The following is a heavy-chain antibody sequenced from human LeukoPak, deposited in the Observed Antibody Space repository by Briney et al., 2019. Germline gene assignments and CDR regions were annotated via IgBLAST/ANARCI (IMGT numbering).Heavy chain of an antibody. J-gene: IGHJ4*02. CDR1: GFTFDDYA. CDR2: ISWNSGSI. D-gene: IGHD3-3*01. Sequence: PGGSLRLSCAASGFTFDDYAMHWVRQAPGKGLEWVSGISWNSGSIGYADSVKGRFTISRDNAKNSLYLQMNSLRAEDMALYYCAKGRPRYDFWSGFDYWGQGTLVTVSS. CDR3: AKGRPRYDFWSGFDY. V-gene: IGHV3-9*03.